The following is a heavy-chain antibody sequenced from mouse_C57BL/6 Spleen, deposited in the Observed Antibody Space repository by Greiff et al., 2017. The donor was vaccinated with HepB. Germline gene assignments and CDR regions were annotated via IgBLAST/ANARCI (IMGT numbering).Heavy chain of an antibody. CDR2: IWTGGGT. J-gene: IGHJ4*01. Sequence: QVQLKESGPGLVAPSQSLSITCTVSGFSLTSYAISWVRQPPGKGLEWLGVIWTGGGTNYNSALKSRLSISKDNSKSQVFLKMNSLQTDDTARYYCARNPSHYYGSSYEAMDYWGQGTSVTVSS. D-gene: IGHD1-1*01. CDR1: GFSLTSYA. V-gene: IGHV2-9-1*01. CDR3: ARNPSHYYGSSYEAMDY.